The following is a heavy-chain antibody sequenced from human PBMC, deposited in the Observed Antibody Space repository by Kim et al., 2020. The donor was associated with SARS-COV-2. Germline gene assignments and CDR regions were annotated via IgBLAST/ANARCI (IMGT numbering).Heavy chain of an antibody. CDR2: IYYSGST. J-gene: IGHJ4*02. Sequence: SETLSLTCTVSGSSISSSGQYWGWIRQPPGKGLEWIGTIYYSGSTYYNPSLKSRLTVSVDTSKNHFSLKLSSVTAADTAEYYCVGGFGTGWLGFWGQGT. V-gene: IGHV4-39*02. D-gene: IGHD3-9*01. CDR1: GSSISSSGQY. CDR3: VGGFGTGWLGF.